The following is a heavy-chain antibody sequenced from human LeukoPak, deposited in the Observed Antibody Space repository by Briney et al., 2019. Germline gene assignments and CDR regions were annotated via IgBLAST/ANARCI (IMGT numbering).Heavy chain of an antibody. CDR2: MSGSGGST. V-gene: IGHV3-23*01. D-gene: IGHD6-19*01. Sequence: GGSLRLSCEASGSTFNSYAMSWVRQAPGKGLEWVSAMSGSGGSTYHADSVKGRVTISRDNSKNTLYLEMNSLRAEDTAVYYCAKGSSSGWYDSFDYWGQGTLVTVSS. J-gene: IGHJ4*02. CDR3: AKGSSSGWYDSFDY. CDR1: GSTFNSYA.